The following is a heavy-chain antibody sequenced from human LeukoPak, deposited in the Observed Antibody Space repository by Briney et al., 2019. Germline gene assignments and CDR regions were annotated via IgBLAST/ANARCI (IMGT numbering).Heavy chain of an antibody. D-gene: IGHD3-22*01. V-gene: IGHV1-69*06. CDR2: IIPIFGTA. CDR1: GGTFSSYA. J-gene: IGHJ4*02. CDR3: ARARHYYDSSGTRYYFDY. Sequence: SVKVSCKASGGTFSSYAISWVRQAPGQGLEWMGGIIPIFGTANYAQKFQGRVTITADKSTSTAYMELSSLRSEDTAVYYCARARHYYDSSGTRYYFDYWGQGTLVTVSS.